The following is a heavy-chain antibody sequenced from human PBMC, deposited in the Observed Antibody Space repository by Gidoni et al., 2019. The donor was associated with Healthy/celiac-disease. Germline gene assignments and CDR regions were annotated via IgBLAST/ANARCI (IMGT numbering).Heavy chain of an antibody. Sequence: QVQLMQSGAEVKKPGSSVKFSCKASGGTFSSYTISWVRQAPGQGLEWMGRIIPILGIANYAQKFQGRVTITADKSTSTAYMELSSLRSEDTAVYYCAREIAAALAPWFDPWGQGTLVTVSS. J-gene: IGHJ5*02. CDR3: AREIAAALAPWFDP. CDR2: IIPILGIA. CDR1: GGTFSSYT. D-gene: IGHD6-13*01. V-gene: IGHV1-69*08.